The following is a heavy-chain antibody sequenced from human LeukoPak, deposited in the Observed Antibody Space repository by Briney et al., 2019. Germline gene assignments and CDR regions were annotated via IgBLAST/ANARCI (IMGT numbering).Heavy chain of an antibody. CDR1: GGSFSGYY. D-gene: IGHD6-13*01. CDR2: INHSGST. V-gene: IGHV4-34*01. Sequence: SETLSLTCAVYGGSFSGYYWCWIRQPPGKGLEWIGEINHSGSTNYNPSLKSRVTISVGTSKNQFSLKLSSVTAADTAVYYCASSTDGEISIAAAGTSLRWFDPWGQGTLVTVSS. CDR3: ASSTDGEISIAAAGTSLRWFDP. J-gene: IGHJ5*02.